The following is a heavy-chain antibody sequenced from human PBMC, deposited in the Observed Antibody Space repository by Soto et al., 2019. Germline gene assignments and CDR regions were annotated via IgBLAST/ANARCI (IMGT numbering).Heavy chain of an antibody. V-gene: IGHV3-11*01. D-gene: IGHD2-15*01. Sequence: GGSLRLSCAASGFTFSDYYMSWIRQAPGKGLEWVSSISRGGTSIYYADSVKGRITISRDNAKNSLYLQLNSLRAEDSAVYYCARPTQYCSGGSCYSCASDHWGQGTLVTVSS. J-gene: IGHJ4*02. CDR2: ISRGGTSI. CDR1: GFTFSDYY. CDR3: ARPTQYCSGGSCYSCASDH.